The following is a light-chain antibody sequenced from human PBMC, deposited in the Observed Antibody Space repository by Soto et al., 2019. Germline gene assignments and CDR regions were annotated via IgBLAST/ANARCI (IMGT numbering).Light chain of an antibody. CDR1: SSNIGAGYD. J-gene: IGLJ2*01. V-gene: IGLV1-40*01. CDR2: GNS. CDR3: QSYDSSSVV. Sequence: QSVLTQPPSVSGAPGQRVTISCTGSSSNIGAGYDVHWYQQLPGTAPKLLIYGNSNRPAGCPDRFSGSKSGTSASLAITGLQAEDEADYYCQSYDSSSVVFGGGTKLTVL.